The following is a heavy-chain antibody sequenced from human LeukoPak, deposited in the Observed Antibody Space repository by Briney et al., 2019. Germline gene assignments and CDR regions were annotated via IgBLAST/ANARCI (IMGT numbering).Heavy chain of an antibody. D-gene: IGHD1-1*01. Sequence: GGSLRLSCSASGFIFSSYAMHWVRQAPGKGLEYVSAISPNGGSTYYADSVKGRFSISRDNSKNLLYLHMSSVRPEDTAVYYCVPKGNEGYWGQGTLVTVSS. CDR2: ISPNGGST. V-gene: IGHV3-64D*06. CDR3: VPKGNEGY. CDR1: GFIFSSYA. J-gene: IGHJ4*02.